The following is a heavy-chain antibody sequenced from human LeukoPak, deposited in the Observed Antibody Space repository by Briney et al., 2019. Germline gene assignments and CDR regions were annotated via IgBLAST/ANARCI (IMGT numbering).Heavy chain of an antibody. CDR3: ARAMSIVATSYYYYYGMDV. V-gene: IGHV3-33*01. CDR2: IWYDGSNK. CDR1: GFTFSSYG. Sequence: PGGSLRLSCAASGFTFSSYGMHWVRQAPGKGLEWVAVIWYDGSNKYYADSVKGRFTISRDNSKNTLYLQMNSLRAEDTAVYYCARAMSIVATSYYYYYGMDVWGQGTTVTVSS. J-gene: IGHJ6*02. D-gene: IGHD5-12*01.